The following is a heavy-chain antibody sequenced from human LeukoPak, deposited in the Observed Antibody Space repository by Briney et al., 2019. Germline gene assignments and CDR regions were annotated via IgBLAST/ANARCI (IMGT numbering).Heavy chain of an antibody. D-gene: IGHD1-26*01. V-gene: IGHV3-66*01. J-gene: IGHJ1*01. CDR3: ARDRGGSYLQGYFLH. Sequence: GGSLRLSCAASGFTVSSSYMSWVRQAPGKGLELVSVLYPGGSTYIADSAKGRFSISRDNSNNTLNLQMNSLRVEDTAVYYCARDRGGSYLQGYFLHWGQGSLVIVSS. CDR1: GFTVSSSY. CDR2: LYPGGST.